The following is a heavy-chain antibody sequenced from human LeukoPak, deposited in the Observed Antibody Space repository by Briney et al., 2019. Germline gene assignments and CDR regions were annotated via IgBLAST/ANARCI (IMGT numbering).Heavy chain of an antibody. V-gene: IGHV4-38-2*01. CDR1: GYSISSGYY. CDR2: IYHSGCT. CDR3: ARELGYCSGGSCYQFDY. J-gene: IGHJ4*02. D-gene: IGHD2-15*01. Sequence: SETLSLTCAVSGYSISSGYYWGWLRQPPGTGLEWIGSIYHSGCTYYNPSLKSRVTISVDTSKNQFFLKLSSVTAADTAVYYCARELGYCSGGSCYQFDYWGQGTLVTVSS.